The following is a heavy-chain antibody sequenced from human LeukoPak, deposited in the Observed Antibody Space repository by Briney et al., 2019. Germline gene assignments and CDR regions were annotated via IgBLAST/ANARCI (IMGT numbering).Heavy chain of an antibody. V-gene: IGHV3-53*04. J-gene: IGHJ4*02. CDR1: GFTVSSNY. CDR3: ARVKGSGYYTN. Sequence: GGSLRLSCAASGFTVSSNYMSWVRQAPGKGLEWVSVIYSGGSTYYADSVKGRFTISRHNSKNTLYLQMNSLRAEDTTVYYCARVKGSGYYTNWGQGTLVTVSS. D-gene: IGHD3-22*01. CDR2: IYSGGST.